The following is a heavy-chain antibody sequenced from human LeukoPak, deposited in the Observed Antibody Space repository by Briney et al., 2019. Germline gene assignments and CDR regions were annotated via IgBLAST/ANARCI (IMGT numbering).Heavy chain of an antibody. CDR1: GGSISSYY. Sequence: SETLSLTCTVSGGSISSYYWSWIRQPPGKGLEWIGYIYYSGSTYYNPSLKSRVTISVDTSNNQFSLKLSSVTAADTAVYYCARHEYYALEGGFDYWGQGTLVTVSS. CDR3: ARHEYYALEGGFDY. V-gene: IGHV4-59*08. D-gene: IGHD3-10*01. J-gene: IGHJ4*02. CDR2: IYYSGST.